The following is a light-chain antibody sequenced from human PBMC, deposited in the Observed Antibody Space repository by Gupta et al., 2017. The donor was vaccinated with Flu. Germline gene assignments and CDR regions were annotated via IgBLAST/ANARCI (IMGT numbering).Light chain of an antibody. V-gene: IGLV1-47*01. J-gene: IGLJ2*01. CDR3: AAWDDSLSGCVV. CDR2: RNN. CDR1: SSNIGSNY. Sequence: QSVLTQPPSASGPPGQRVPIPCSRSSSNIGSNYVYWYQPLPGTAPKLLIYRNNYRPSGVPDRFSGSKSGTSASLAISGLRSENEADYYCAAWDDSLSGCVVFGGGTKLTVL.